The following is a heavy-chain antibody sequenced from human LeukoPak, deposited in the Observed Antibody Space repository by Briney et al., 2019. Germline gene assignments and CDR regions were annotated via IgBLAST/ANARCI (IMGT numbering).Heavy chain of an antibody. J-gene: IGHJ5*02. CDR3: ARERFLEWLIHSENWFDP. CDR2: IYTSGST. D-gene: IGHD3-3*01. Sequence: TSETLSLTGTISGGSISSYYWSWIRQPAGKGLEWIGRIYTSGSTNYNPSLKSRVTMSVDTSKNQFSLKLSSVTAADTAVYYCARERFLEWLIHSENWFDPWGQGTLVTVSS. CDR1: GGSISSYY. V-gene: IGHV4-4*07.